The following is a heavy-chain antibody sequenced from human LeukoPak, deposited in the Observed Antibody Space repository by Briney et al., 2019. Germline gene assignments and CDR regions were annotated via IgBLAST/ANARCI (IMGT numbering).Heavy chain of an antibody. V-gene: IGHV3-23*01. CDR3: VKGSSTSRPYYFDY. CDR2: ITGSGDST. D-gene: IGHD3-10*01. CDR1: GFTFTSCA. J-gene: IGHJ4*02. Sequence: GESLRLSRPASGFTFTSCAMSWVRRAPGKGLDWFSAITGSGDSTYYADSLKGRFTISRDNSKNTLYLQMNSLRAEDTAVYCCVKGSSTSRPYYFDYWGQGTLVTVSS.